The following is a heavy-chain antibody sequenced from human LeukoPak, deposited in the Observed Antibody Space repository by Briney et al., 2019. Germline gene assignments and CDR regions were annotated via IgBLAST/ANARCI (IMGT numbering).Heavy chain of an antibody. V-gene: IGHV4-30-4*01. J-gene: IGHJ4*02. Sequence: SETLSLTCTVSSGSISISDYYWNWIRQPPGKGLEWIGYIYYSGSTYYNPSLKNRVTISVDTSKNQFSLKLSSVTAADTAVYYCARASTYYDFLTGYSYSFDYWGQGTLATVSS. CDR1: SGSISISDYY. CDR3: ARASTYYDFLTGYSYSFDY. CDR2: IYYSGST. D-gene: IGHD3-9*01.